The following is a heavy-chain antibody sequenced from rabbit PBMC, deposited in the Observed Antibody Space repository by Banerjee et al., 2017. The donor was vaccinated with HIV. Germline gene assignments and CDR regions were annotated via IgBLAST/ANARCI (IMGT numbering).Heavy chain of an antibody. D-gene: IGHD6-1*01. V-gene: IGHV1S45*01. CDR3: ARSADAGCAYAL. CDR1: GFSFSSNYY. J-gene: IGHJ3*01. Sequence: QEQLEESGGDLVKPEGSLTLTCTASGFSFSSNYYMCWVRQAPGKGLEWIGCIDTGSSGSTYYASWAKGRFTISKTSSTTVTLQMTSLTAADTATYFCARSADAGCAYALWGQGTLVTVS. CDR2: IDTGSSGST.